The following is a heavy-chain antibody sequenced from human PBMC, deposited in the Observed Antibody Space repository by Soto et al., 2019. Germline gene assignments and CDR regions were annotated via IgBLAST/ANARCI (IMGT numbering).Heavy chain of an antibody. V-gene: IGHV4-30-2*01. CDR3: AKSQGDYWYFDL. Sequence: QLQLQESGSGLVKPSQTLSLTCAVSSGSIGSGGYSWTWIRQPPGKGLEWIGYIYRGGSTYYNPSLRSRVTISIDKSKEQFSLKLSSVTAADTAVYYCAKSQGDYWYFDLWGRGTLVTVSS. J-gene: IGHJ2*01. CDR1: SGSIGSGGYS. CDR2: IYRGGST. D-gene: IGHD2-21*01.